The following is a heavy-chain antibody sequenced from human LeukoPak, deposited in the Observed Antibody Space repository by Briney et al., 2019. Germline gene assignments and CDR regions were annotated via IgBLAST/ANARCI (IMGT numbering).Heavy chain of an antibody. J-gene: IGHJ5*02. D-gene: IGHD3-3*01. CDR3: AKDNDSPGWANWFDP. CDR1: GFTFSSYG. CDR2: IRYDGSNK. Sequence: PGGSLRLSCAAPGFTFSSYGMHWVRQAPGKGLEWVAFIRYDGSNKYYADSVKGRFTISRDNSKNTLYLQMNSLRAEDTAVYYCAKDNDSPGWANWFDPWGQGTLVTVSS. V-gene: IGHV3-30*02.